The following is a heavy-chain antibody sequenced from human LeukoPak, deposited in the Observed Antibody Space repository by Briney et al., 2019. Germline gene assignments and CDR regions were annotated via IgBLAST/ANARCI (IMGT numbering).Heavy chain of an antibody. CDR3: ARFRSTIIGTSFDY. J-gene: IGHJ4*02. CDR2: INPNSGGT. CDR1: GYTFTDYY. D-gene: IGHD2-2*01. V-gene: IGHV1-2*02. Sequence: ASVKVSSKASGYTFTDYYMHWVRQAPGQGLEWMGWINPNSGGTNYAQKFQGRVTMTRDTSISTAYMEVSRLRYDDTAVYYCARFRSTIIGTSFDYWGQGTLVTVSS.